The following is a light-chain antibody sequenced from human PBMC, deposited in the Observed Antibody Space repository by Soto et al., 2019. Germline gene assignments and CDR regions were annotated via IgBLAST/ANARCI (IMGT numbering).Light chain of an antibody. CDR3: SSYAGSSTFVV. CDR1: SSDVGSYDI. CDR2: EVT. V-gene: IGLV2-23*02. Sequence: QSVLTQPASVSGSPGQSITISCTGTSSDVGSYDIVSWYQQHPGKAPKLMIQEVTKRPSGVSNRFSGSKSGNTASLTISGLEAEDEAEYYCSSYAGSSTFVVFGGGTKLTVL. J-gene: IGLJ2*01.